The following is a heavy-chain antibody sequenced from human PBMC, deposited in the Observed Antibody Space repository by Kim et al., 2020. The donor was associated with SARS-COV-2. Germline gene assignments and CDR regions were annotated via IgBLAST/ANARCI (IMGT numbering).Heavy chain of an antibody. CDR3: ARDTNGREVYYFDY. V-gene: IGHV3-30-3*01. J-gene: IGHJ4*01. CDR2: ISYDSSNK. Sequence: GGSLRLSCAASGFSFPNYAMHWVRQAPGKGLEWVAVISYDSSNKYYADSVKGRFSISRDTSKNTVYLQMNGLRPEDTAVYFCARDTNGREVYYFDYWGQG. CDR1: GFSFPNYA. D-gene: IGHD2-8*01.